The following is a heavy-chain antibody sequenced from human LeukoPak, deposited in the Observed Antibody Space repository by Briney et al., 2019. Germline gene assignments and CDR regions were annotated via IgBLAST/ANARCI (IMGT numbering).Heavy chain of an antibody. CDR2: IYYSGSA. CDR3: ARLDTIFGVVTTGDY. CDR1: GGSISSSSYY. D-gene: IGHD3-3*01. Sequence: SETLSLTCTVSGGSISSSSYYWGGIRQPPGKGLEWIGTIYYSGSAYYNPSLKSRVTISADTSKNQFSLKLSSVTAADTAVYYCARLDTIFGVVTTGDYWGQGTLVTVSS. J-gene: IGHJ4*02. V-gene: IGHV4-39*01.